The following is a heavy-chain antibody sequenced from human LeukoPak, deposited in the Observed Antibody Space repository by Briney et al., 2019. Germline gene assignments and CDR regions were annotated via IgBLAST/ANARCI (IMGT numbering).Heavy chain of an antibody. D-gene: IGHD6-19*01. V-gene: IGHV3-23*01. CDR1: GFTFSGYA. CDR3: AKRASGGSGWHGYFDY. Sequence: GGSLRLSCAASGFTFSGYAMSWVRQAPGKGLEWVSAISGSGGSRYYADSVKGRFTISRDNSKNTLYLQMNSLRAKDTAVYYCAKRASGGSGWHGYFDYWGQGTLVTVPS. J-gene: IGHJ4*02. CDR2: ISGSGGSR.